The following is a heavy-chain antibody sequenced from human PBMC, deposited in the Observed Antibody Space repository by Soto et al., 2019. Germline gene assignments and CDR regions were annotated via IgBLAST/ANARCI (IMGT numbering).Heavy chain of an antibody. CDR1: GFSLSTSGVG. CDR2: LFWDDDD. Sequence: QITLKESGPTLVKPTQPLTLTCTFSGFSLSTSGVGVGWIRQPPGKALEWLALLFWDDDDRYSPSLKSRLTVTKDPAKAKVVLTMTHKDPVDTATYFCAHLAFCGASCYYFYYWGLGTLVTVSS. CDR3: AHLAFCGASCYYFYY. D-gene: IGHD2-15*01. J-gene: IGHJ4*02. V-gene: IGHV2-5*02.